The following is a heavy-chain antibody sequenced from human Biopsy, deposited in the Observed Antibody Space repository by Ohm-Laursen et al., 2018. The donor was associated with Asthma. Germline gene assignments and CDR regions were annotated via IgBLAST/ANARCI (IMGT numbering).Heavy chain of an antibody. V-gene: IGHV3-30*03. Sequence: SLRLSCAASGFVFSQCGMHWVRQSPGKGLEWVALVYSDVHNKYYEDSVKGRFTISRDNSRNRLYLQINSLTVEDSAVYFCARQSGQEYGDSIPFDTWGQGTKVAVSS. D-gene: IGHD3-22*01. CDR2: VYSDVHNK. CDR1: GFVFSQCG. J-gene: IGHJ3*02. CDR3: ARQSGQEYGDSIPFDT.